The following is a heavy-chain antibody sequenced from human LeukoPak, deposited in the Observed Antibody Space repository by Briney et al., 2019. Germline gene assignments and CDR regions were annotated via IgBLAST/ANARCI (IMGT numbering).Heavy chain of an antibody. CDR3: ACSGGSCYFDY. J-gene: IGHJ4*02. Sequence: ASVKVSCKASGYTFASYGISWGRQAPGQGLEWMGWISAYNGNTNYAQKLQGRVTMTTDTSTSTAYMELRSLRSEDTAVYYCACSGGSCYFDYWGQGTLVTVSS. CDR1: GYTFASYG. V-gene: IGHV1-18*01. CDR2: ISAYNGNT. D-gene: IGHD2-15*01.